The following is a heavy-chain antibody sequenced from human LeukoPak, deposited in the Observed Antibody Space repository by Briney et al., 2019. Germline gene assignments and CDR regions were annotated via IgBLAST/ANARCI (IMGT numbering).Heavy chain of an antibody. CDR2: IYYSGST. CDR1: GGSISSSSYY. V-gene: IGHV4-39*01. CDR3: ARLRGPQYYDFWSGYSDFDY. J-gene: IGHJ4*02. Sequence: PSETLSLTCTVSGGSISSSSYYWGWIRQPPGKGLEWVGSIYYSGSTYYNPSLKSRVTISVDTSKNQFSLKLSSVTAADTAVYYCARLRGPQYYDFWSGYSDFDYWGQGTLVTVSS. D-gene: IGHD3-3*01.